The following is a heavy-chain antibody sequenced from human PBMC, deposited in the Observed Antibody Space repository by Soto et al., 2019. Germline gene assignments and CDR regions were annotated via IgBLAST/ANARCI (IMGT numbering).Heavy chain of an antibody. J-gene: IGHJ4*02. CDR1: GYTFTSYG. CDR3: ARINSGYDWPPRDY. D-gene: IGHD5-12*01. V-gene: IGHV1-18*04. Sequence: GASVKVSCKASGYTFTSYGISWVRQAPGQGLEWMGWISAYNGNTNYAQKLQGRVTMTTDTSTSTAYMELRSLRSDDTAVYYCARINSGYDWPPRDYWGQGTLVTVSS. CDR2: ISAYNGNT.